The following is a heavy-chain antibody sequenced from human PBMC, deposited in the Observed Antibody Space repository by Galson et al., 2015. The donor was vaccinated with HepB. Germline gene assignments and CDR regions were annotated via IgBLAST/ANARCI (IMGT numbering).Heavy chain of an antibody. Sequence: SLRLSCAASGFTFSRYWMHWVRQAPGKGLEWVSAISNSGESTFYADSVKGRFTISRDNSENTLYLIMNSLRVEDTAVYYCSKGRFYDTNYSPPPAYYYYGMNVWGQGTTVTVSS. D-gene: IGHD2/OR15-2a*01. CDR1: GFTFSRYW. V-gene: IGHV3-23*01. J-gene: IGHJ6*02. CDR2: ISNSGEST. CDR3: SKGRFYDTNYSPPPAYYYYGMNV.